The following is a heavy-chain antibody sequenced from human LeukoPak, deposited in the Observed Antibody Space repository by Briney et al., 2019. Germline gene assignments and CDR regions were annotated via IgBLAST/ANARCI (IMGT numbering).Heavy chain of an antibody. Sequence: KPGGSLRLSCAASGFTFSSYSMNWVRQAPGKGLEWVSSISSSSIYIYYADSVKGRFTISRDNARNSLYLQMNSLRAEDTAVYYCARGYTNYGYAFDIWGQGTMVTVSS. V-gene: IGHV3-21*01. CDR1: GFTFSSYS. CDR3: ARGYTNYGYAFDI. J-gene: IGHJ3*02. D-gene: IGHD4-11*01. CDR2: ISSSSIYI.